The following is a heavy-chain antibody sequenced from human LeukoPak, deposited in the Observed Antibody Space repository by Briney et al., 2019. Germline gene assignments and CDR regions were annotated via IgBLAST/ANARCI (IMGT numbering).Heavy chain of an antibody. CDR2: IYYSGST. V-gene: IGHV4-39*01. Sequence: PSETLSLTCTVSGDSISSSSYYWGWIRQPPGKGLEWIGSIYYSGSTYYNPSLKSRVTISVDTSKNQFSLKLSSVTAADTAVYYCATGEYYYGSGSPPGNAFDIWGQGTMVTVSS. J-gene: IGHJ3*02. CDR3: ATGEYYYGSGSPPGNAFDI. CDR1: GDSISSSSYY. D-gene: IGHD3-10*01.